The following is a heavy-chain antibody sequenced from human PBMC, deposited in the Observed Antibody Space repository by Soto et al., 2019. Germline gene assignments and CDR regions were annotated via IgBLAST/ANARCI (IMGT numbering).Heavy chain of an antibody. V-gene: IGHV3-33*01. D-gene: IGHD2-2*02. CDR1: GFTFTSYG. CDR3: ARELGYCSSTSCYKGYYGMDV. J-gene: IGHJ6*02. Sequence: PGGSLRLSGAASGFTFTSYGMHWVRQAPGKGLAWVAVIWYDGSNKYYADSVKGRFIISRDNSKNTLYLQMNSLRAEDTAVYYCARELGYCSSTSCYKGYYGMDVWGPGTTVTVSS. CDR2: IWYDGSNK.